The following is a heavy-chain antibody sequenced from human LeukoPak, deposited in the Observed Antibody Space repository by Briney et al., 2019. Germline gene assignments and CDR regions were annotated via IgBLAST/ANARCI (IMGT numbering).Heavy chain of an antibody. J-gene: IGHJ4*02. Sequence: GGSLRLSCAASGFTFSSHGMNWVRQAPGKGLEWVSGISPSGGITYYTDSVKGRFTISRDNSKNTLYLQMDSLRAEDTAVYYCARGSSGWYGIDYWGQGALVNVSS. CDR1: GFTFSSHG. D-gene: IGHD6-19*01. V-gene: IGHV3-23*01. CDR2: ISPSGGIT. CDR3: ARGSSGWYGIDY.